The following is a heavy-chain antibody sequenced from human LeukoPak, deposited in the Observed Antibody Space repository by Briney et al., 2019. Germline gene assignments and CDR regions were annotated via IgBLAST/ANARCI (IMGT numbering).Heavy chain of an antibody. CDR1: GFTFSNAW. Sequence: GGSLRLSCAASGFTFSNAWMSWVRQAPGKGLEWVGRIKSKTDGGTTDYAAPVKGRFTIPRDDSKNTLYLQMNSLKTEDTAVYYCTTEGGLLWFGELFHFDYWGQGTLVTVSS. CDR3: TTEGGLLWFGELFHFDY. J-gene: IGHJ4*02. CDR2: IKSKTDGGTT. D-gene: IGHD3-10*01. V-gene: IGHV3-15*01.